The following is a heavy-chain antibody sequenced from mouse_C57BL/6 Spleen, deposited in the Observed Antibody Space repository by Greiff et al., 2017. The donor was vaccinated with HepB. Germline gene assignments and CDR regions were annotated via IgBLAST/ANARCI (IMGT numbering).Heavy chain of an antibody. CDR3: ARYPDWYFDV. CDR1: GYTFTDYY. Sequence: EVKLQQSGPELVKPGASVKISCKASGYTFTDYYMNWVKQSHGKSLEWIGDINPNNGGTSYNQKFKGKATLTVDKSSSTAYMELRSLTSEDSAVYYCARYPDWYFDVWGTGTTVTVSS. CDR2: INPNNGGT. V-gene: IGHV1-26*01. J-gene: IGHJ1*03.